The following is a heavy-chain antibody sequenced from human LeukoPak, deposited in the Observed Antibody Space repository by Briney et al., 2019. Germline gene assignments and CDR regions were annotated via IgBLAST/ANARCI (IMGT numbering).Heavy chain of an antibody. CDR2: IYYSGST. Sequence: PSETLSLTCTVSGGSISSYYWSWIRQPPGKGLGWIGYIYYSGSTNYNPSLKSRVTISVDTSKNQFSLKLSSVTAADTTVYYCARLKYSSSWISHDYWGQGTLVAVSS. CDR1: GGSISSYY. D-gene: IGHD6-13*01. V-gene: IGHV4-59*08. CDR3: ARLKYSSSWISHDY. J-gene: IGHJ4*02.